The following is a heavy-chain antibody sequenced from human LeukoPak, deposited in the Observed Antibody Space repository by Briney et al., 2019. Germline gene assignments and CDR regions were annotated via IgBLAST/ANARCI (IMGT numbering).Heavy chain of an antibody. J-gene: IGHJ4*02. CDR3: AKDGLPNDYGDYNFDY. Sequence: AGGSLRLSCAAYGFTFSGYGMLWLRQAPGQGLEGGAGISYDGSNKYYADSVKGRFTTSRDNSKNTLYLQMNSLRAEDTAVYSCAKDGLPNDYGDYNFDYWGQGTLVTVSS. CDR1: GFTFSGYG. CDR2: ISYDGSNK. V-gene: IGHV3-30*18. D-gene: IGHD4-17*01.